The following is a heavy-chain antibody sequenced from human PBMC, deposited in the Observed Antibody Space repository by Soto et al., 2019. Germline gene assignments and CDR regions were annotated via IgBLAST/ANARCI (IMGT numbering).Heavy chain of an antibody. CDR2: ISAYNGNT. V-gene: IGHV1-18*01. J-gene: IGHJ4*02. CDR1: GYTFSSYH. Sequence: QIQLVQSGAEVKKPGASVKVSCKASGYTFSSYHIPWVRQAPGQGLEWMGWISAYNGNTNYAQNLQGRVTMTTDPSTRTAYMELRSLRSDDTAVYYCARDLPPVDYWGQGTLVTVSS. CDR3: ARDLPPVDY.